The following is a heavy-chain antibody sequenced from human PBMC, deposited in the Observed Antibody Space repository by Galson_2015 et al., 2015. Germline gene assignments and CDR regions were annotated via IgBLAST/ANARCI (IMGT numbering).Heavy chain of an antibody. J-gene: IGHJ5*02. CDR2: IWYDGSHE. Sequence: SLRLSCAASGFTFGSYAMHWVRQAPGKGLEWVAVIWYDGSHENYADSVKGRFTITRDNSKNTLYLHMNSLKASDTAIYYCARQQGRIIVAQNRYFDPWGQGTLVTVSS. D-gene: IGHD2-21*01. CDR3: ARQQGRIIVAQNRYFDP. V-gene: IGHV3-33*01. CDR1: GFTFGSYA.